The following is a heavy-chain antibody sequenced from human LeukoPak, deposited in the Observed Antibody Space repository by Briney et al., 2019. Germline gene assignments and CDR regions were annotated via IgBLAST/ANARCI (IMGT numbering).Heavy chain of an antibody. CDR1: GYSFTSYW. CDR3: ARVDTYYYDSSGYYCDP. J-gene: IGHJ5*02. CDR2: IYPGDSDT. V-gene: IGHV5-51*01. Sequence: GESLKISCKGSGYSFTSYWIGWVRQMPGKGLEWMGIIYPGDSDTRYSPSFQGQVTISADKSISTAYLQWSSLKASDTAMYYCARVDTYYYDSSGYYCDPWGQGTLVTVSS. D-gene: IGHD3-22*01.